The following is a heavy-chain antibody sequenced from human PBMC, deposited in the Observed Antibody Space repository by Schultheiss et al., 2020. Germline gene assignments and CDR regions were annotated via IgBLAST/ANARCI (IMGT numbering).Heavy chain of an antibody. CDR1: GFTFSSYA. Sequence: SLRLSCAASGFTFSSYAMHWVRQAPGKGLEWVAVISYDGSNKYYADSVKGRFTISRDNSKNTLYLQMNSLRAEDTAVYYCARFQLDCSGGSCYSGRDYYYGMDVWGQGTTVTGSS. CDR2: ISYDGSNK. CDR3: ARFQLDCSGGSCYSGRDYYYGMDV. D-gene: IGHD2-15*01. V-gene: IGHV3-30*04. J-gene: IGHJ6*02.